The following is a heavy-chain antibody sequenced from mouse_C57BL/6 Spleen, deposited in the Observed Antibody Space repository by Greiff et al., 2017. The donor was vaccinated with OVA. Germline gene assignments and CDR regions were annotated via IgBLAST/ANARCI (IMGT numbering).Heavy chain of an antibody. J-gene: IGHJ3*01. D-gene: IGHD1-1*02. V-gene: IGHV5-4*01. Sequence: EVQRVESGGGLVKPGGSLKLSCAASGFTFSSYAMSWVRQTPEKRLEWVATISDGGSYTYYPDNVKGRFTISRDNAKNNLYLQMSHLKSEDTAMYYCARDGGLPFAYWGQGTLVTVSA. CDR1: GFTFSSYA. CDR2: ISDGGSYT. CDR3: ARDGGLPFAY.